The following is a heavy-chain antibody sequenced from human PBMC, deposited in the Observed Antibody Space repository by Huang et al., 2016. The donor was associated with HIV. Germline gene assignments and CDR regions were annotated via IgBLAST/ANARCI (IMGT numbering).Heavy chain of an antibody. CDR1: GYTFTTYG. Sequence: QVQLVQSGGEVKKAGASVKVSCQASGYTFTTYGISWVRQAPGQGSEWMGWISAYKGNTNYAQNLQGRVTMTTDTSTSTAYMERRSLRSEDTAVYYCARDGRIVGATWTNPFDIWGQGTMVTVSS. CDR3: ARDGRIVGATWTNPFDI. J-gene: IGHJ3*02. V-gene: IGHV1-18*01. CDR2: ISAYKGNT. D-gene: IGHD1-26*01.